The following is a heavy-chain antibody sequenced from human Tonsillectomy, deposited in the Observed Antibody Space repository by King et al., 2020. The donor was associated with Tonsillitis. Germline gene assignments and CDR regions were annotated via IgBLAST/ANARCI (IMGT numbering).Heavy chain of an antibody. D-gene: IGHD2-2*01. J-gene: IGHJ2*01. Sequence: VQLQQWGAGLLKPSETLSLTCAVYGGSFSGYYWSWIRQSPGKGLEWIGEINHSGSTNYNPSLQSRGTISIDTSKNQFSLKLSSVTAADTAVYYCASGVPARPVGLWGRGTLVTVSS. CDR1: GGSFSGYY. CDR2: INHSGST. CDR3: ASGVPARPVGL. V-gene: IGHV4-34*01.